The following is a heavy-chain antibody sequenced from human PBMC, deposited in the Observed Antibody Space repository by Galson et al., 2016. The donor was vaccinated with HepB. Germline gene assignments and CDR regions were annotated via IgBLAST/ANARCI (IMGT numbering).Heavy chain of an antibody. V-gene: IGHV3-33*06. CDR1: GFTFSDFA. D-gene: IGHD6-19*01. Sequence: SLRLSCAASGFTFSDFAMHWVRQAPGKGLEWVALIWFDGSNKYSAASVKGRFTISRDNSKSTLYLQMNSLRAEDTAVYYCAKERPSMGQWRALDAWGQGTTVTVSS. CDR3: AKERPSMGQWRALDA. J-gene: IGHJ6*02. CDR2: IWFDGSNK.